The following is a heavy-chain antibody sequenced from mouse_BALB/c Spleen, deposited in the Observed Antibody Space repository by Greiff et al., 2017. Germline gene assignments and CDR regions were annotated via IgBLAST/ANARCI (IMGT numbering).Heavy chain of an antibody. CDR3: ARGDQGD. CDR1: GYSFTDYI. V-gene: IGHV1-39*01. CDR2: INPYYGST. D-gene: IGHD3-3*01. Sequence: VQLQQTGPELVKPGASVKISCKASGYSFTDYIMLWVKQSHGKSLEWIGNINPYYGSTSYNLKFKGKATLTVDKSSSTAYMQLNSLTSEDSAVYYCARGDQGDWGQGTTLTVSS. J-gene: IGHJ2*01.